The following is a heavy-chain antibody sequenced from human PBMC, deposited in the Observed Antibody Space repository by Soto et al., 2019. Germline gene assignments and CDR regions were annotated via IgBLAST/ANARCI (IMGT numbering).Heavy chain of an antibody. Sequence: QVQLQESGPGLVKPSQTLSLTCSVSGGSINSGGSYWSWIRQHPGRGLEWIGYIYYSGSSYYNPSLRGRVGLSVDMSKNQFSLKLSSMTAADTAIYYCARGWDFCSGGSCYPITFDYWGQGTLVTVSS. V-gene: IGHV4-31*03. CDR2: IYYSGSS. CDR1: GGSINSGGSY. D-gene: IGHD2-15*01. J-gene: IGHJ4*02. CDR3: ARGWDFCSGGSCYPITFDY.